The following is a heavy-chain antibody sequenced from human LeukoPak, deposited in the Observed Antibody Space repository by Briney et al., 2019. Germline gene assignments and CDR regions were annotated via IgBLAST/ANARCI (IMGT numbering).Heavy chain of an antibody. CDR2: IYYTGST. Sequence: SETLSLTCSVSGGSISSLYWSWIRQPPGKGLEWIGYIYYTGSTDYNPSLKSRVTMFVDMSKNQFSLKLSSVTAADTAVYYCARRDSSSWRNWFDPWGQGTLVTVSS. D-gene: IGHD6-13*01. CDR1: GGSISSLY. J-gene: IGHJ5*02. CDR3: ARRDSSSWRNWFDP. V-gene: IGHV4-59*08.